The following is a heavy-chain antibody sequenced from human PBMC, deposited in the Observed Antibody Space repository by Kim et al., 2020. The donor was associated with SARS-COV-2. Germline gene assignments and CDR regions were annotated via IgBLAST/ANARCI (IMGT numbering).Heavy chain of an antibody. CDR1: GGSISSGGYY. CDR2: IYYSGST. J-gene: IGHJ5*02. Sequence: SETLSLTCTVSGGSISSGGYYWSWIRQHPGKGLEWIGYIYYSGSTYYNPSLKSRVTISVDTSKNQFSLKLSSVTAADTAVYYCARGHRYFDWLLRFDPWGQGTLVTVSS. V-gene: IGHV4-31*03. D-gene: IGHD3-9*01. CDR3: ARGHRYFDWLLRFDP.